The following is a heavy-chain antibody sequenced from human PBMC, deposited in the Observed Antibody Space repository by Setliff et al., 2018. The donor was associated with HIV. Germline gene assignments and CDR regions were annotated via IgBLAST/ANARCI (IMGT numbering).Heavy chain of an antibody. D-gene: IGHD6-6*01. V-gene: IGHV1-46*01. CDR1: GYTFTSYY. CDR2: INPSGGST. Sequence: ASVKVSCKASGYTFTSYYIHWVRQAPGQGLEWMGIINPSGGSTSYAQKFQGRVTMTRDTSTSTVYMELSSLRSEDTAVYYCAREYSSSSGGGAFDYWGQGTLVTVSS. J-gene: IGHJ4*02. CDR3: AREYSSSSGGGAFDY.